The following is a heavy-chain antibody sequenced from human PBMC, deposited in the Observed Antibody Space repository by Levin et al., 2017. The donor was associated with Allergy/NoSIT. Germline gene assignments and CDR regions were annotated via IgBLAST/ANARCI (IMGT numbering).Heavy chain of an antibody. J-gene: IGHJ4*02. Sequence: QRVEQGPGQGLEWMGWINPNSGGTNYAQKFQGRVTMTRDTSISTAYMELSRLRSDDTAVYYCARPGIAVAGSGVDYWGQGTLVTVSS. CDR2: INPNSGGT. V-gene: IGHV1-2*02. D-gene: IGHD6-19*01. CDR3: ARPGIAVAGSGVDY.